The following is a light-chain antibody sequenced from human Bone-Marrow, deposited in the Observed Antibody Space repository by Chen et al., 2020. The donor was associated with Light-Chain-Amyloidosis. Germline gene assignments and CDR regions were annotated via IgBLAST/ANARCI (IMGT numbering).Light chain of an antibody. V-gene: IGKV3-15*01. Sequence: EILMTQSPATLSVSPGERATLSCRASQSVSSNLAWYQQKPGQAPRLLIYGASTRATGIPARFSASASGTGFTLTISRLEPEDFAVYYCQQRSNWPITFGQGTRLEIK. CDR2: GAS. CDR3: QQRSNWPIT. CDR1: QSVSSN. J-gene: IGKJ5*01.